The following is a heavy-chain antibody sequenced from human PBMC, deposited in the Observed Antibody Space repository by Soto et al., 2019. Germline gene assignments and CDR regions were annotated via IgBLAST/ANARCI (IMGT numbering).Heavy chain of an antibody. V-gene: IGHV3-30*18. CDR2: ISYDGSNK. CDR1: GFTFSSYC. Sequence: GESLRLSCTASGFTFSSYCMHWIRQAPGKGLEWVAVISYDGSNKYYADSVKGRFTISRDNSKNTLYLQMNSLRAEDTAVYYCAKDRGQPAPATDYFDYWGQGTLVTVSS. CDR3: AKDRGQPAPATDYFDY. J-gene: IGHJ4*02. D-gene: IGHD3-10*01.